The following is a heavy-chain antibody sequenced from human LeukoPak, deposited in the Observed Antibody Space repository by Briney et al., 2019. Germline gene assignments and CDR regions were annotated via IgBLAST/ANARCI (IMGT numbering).Heavy chain of an antibody. CDR1: GFTFSSYG. Sequence: GGSLRLSCAASGFTFSSYGMHWVCQAPGKGLEWVAFIRYDGSNKYYADSVKGRFTISRDNSKNTLYLQMNSLRAEDTAVYYCAKSRRGYSYGPHDAFDIWGQGTMVTVSS. V-gene: IGHV3-30*02. D-gene: IGHD5-18*01. J-gene: IGHJ3*02. CDR2: IRYDGSNK. CDR3: AKSRRGYSYGPHDAFDI.